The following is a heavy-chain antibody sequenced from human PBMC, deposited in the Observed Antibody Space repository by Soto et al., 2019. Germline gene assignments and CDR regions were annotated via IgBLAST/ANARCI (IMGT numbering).Heavy chain of an antibody. CDR2: IYYSGST. CDR1: GGSISSSSYY. V-gene: IGHV4-39*01. Sequence: PSATLSLSCTLSGGSISSSSYYWGWFRQPPGKGLEWIGSIYYSGSTYYTPSLKSRVTISVDTSKNQFSLKLSSVTAADTAVYYCARPGSIKDYFDYWGQGTLVTVSS. J-gene: IGHJ4*02. CDR3: ARPGSIKDYFDY. D-gene: IGHD2-15*01.